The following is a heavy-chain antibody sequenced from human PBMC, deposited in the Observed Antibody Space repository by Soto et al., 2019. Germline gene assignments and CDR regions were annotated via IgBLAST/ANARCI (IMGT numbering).Heavy chain of an antibody. CDR1: GFTFDDYA. Sequence: EVQLVESGGGLVQPGRSLRLSCAASGFTFDDYAMHWVRQAPGKGLEWVSGISWNSGSIGYADSVKGRFTISRDNAKNSLYLQMNSLRAEDTALYYCAKDPRNHYCSGGSCYAGYFDLWGRGTLVTVSS. D-gene: IGHD2-15*01. CDR3: AKDPRNHYCSGGSCYAGYFDL. CDR2: ISWNSGSI. V-gene: IGHV3-9*01. J-gene: IGHJ2*01.